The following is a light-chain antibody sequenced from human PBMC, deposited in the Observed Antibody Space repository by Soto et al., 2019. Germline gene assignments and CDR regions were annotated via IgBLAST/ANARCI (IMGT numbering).Light chain of an antibody. V-gene: IGLV2-8*01. Sequence: QSALTQPPSASGSPGQSVTVSCTGTSSDVGAYNCVSWYQQYPGKAPKLIIYEVSQRPSGVPDRFSGSKSGKTASLTVSGLQAEDEADYYCSSCAGSNIVVFGGGTKVTVL. J-gene: IGLJ2*01. CDR1: SSDVGAYNC. CDR2: EVS. CDR3: SSCAGSNIVV.